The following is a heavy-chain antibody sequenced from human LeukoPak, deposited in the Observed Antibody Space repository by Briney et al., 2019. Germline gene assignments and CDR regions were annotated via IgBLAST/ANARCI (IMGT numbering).Heavy chain of an antibody. D-gene: IGHD3-10*01. J-gene: IGHJ6*04. CDR1: GFTFSSYW. Sequence: GGSLRLSCAASGFTFSSYWIHWVRQAPGKGLVWVSRINSDGSSTSYADSVKGRFTISRDNAKNTLYLQMNSLRAEDTAVYYCARKPWFGELGPDYYYGMDVWGKGTTVTISS. V-gene: IGHV3-74*01. CDR2: INSDGSST. CDR3: ARKPWFGELGPDYYYGMDV.